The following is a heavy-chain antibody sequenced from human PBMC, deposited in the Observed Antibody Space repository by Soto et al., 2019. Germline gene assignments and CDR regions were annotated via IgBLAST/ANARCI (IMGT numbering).Heavy chain of an antibody. CDR3: AKALQRGMDV. CDR1: GYTFSVYH. D-gene: IGHD4-4*01. V-gene: IGHV1-2*02. CDR2: VHPNSGGT. J-gene: IGHJ6*02. Sequence: QVHLVQSGAEVKQPGASVKVSCKASGYTFSVYHMHWVRQAPGQGLEWMGWVHPNSGGTNYAQSFEGRVTMTRDTSINTAYMELSRLTSDDTAVYYCAKALQRGMDVWGQGTTVTVSS.